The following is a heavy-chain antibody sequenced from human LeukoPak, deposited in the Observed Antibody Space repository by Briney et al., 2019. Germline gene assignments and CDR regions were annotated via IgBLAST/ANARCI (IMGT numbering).Heavy chain of an antibody. CDR3: ARDQGDYGSGSYWFDP. CDR2: IYDTGSI. D-gene: IGHD3-10*01. CDR1: GGSISGHY. J-gene: IGHJ5*02. Sequence: SETLSLTCTVSGGSISGHYRSWIRQPPGKGLEWIGYIYDTGSINYNPSLKSRVTISVDTSKNQFSLKLSSVTAADTAVYYCARDQGDYGSGSYWFDPWGQGTLVTVSS. V-gene: IGHV4-59*11.